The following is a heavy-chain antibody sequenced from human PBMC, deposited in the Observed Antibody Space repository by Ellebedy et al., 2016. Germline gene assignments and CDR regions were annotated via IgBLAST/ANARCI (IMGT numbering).Heavy chain of an antibody. V-gene: IGHV4-61*01. D-gene: IGHD3-22*01. CDR2: IYYSGST. J-gene: IGHJ6*02. CDR1: GGSVSSGSYY. CDR3: ARNSGYYYDSSGYMEGMDV. Sequence: SETLSLXXTVSGGSVSSGSYYWSWIRQPPGKGLEWIGYIYYSGSTNYNPSLKSRVTISVDTSKNQFSLKLSSVTAADTAVYYCARNSGYYYDSSGYMEGMDVWGQGTTVTVSS.